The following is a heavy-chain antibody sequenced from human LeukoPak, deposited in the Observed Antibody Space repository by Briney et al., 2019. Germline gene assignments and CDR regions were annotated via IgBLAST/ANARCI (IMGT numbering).Heavy chain of an antibody. CDR1: GGSISSSSYH. D-gene: IGHD3-22*01. CDR3: ARLGDYYDSSGYFDAFDI. V-gene: IGHV4-39*01. J-gene: IGHJ3*02. Sequence: PSETLSLTCTVSGGSISSSSYHWGWIRQPPGKGVEWIGTIYYGGSTYYNPSRKSRFTISFDTSKKQFSLKLTSVTAADAAVYYCARLGDYYDSSGYFDAFDIWGQGTMVTVFS. CDR2: IYYGGST.